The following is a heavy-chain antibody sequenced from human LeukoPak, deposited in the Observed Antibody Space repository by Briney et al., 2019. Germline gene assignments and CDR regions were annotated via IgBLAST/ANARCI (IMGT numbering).Heavy chain of an antibody. D-gene: IGHD1-1*01. J-gene: IGHJ4*02. Sequence: PSETLSLTCAVYGGSFSGYYWSWIRQPPGKGLEWIGEINHSGSTNYNPSLKSRVTISVDTSKNQFSLKLSSVTAADTAVYYCAKAKEHWNGRFDYWGQGTLVTVSS. V-gene: IGHV4-34*01. CDR2: INHSGST. CDR1: GGSFSGYY. CDR3: AKAKEHWNGRFDY.